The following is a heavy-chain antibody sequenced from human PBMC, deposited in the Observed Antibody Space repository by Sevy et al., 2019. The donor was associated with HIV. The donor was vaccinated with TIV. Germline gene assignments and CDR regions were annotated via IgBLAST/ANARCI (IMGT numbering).Heavy chain of an antibody. D-gene: IGHD3-22*01. CDR3: AKDPPNQDYYDRSSSGYFDS. Sequence: GGSLRLSCAASGFTFSNYAMSWVRQAPGKGLQWVSVISTSGDNTYYADSVKGRFTISRDNSKNILYLQMSSLSAEDTAVYFCAKDPPNQDYYDRSSSGYFDSWGQGTLVTVSS. CDR2: ISTSGDNT. V-gene: IGHV3-23*01. CDR1: GFTFSNYA. J-gene: IGHJ4*02.